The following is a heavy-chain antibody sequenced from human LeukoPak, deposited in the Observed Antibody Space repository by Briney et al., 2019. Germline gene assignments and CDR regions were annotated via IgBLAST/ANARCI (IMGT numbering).Heavy chain of an antibody. CDR1: GGSINSYY. D-gene: IGHD2-15*01. J-gene: IGHJ4*02. V-gene: IGHV4-59*08. Sequence: SETLSLTCTVSGGSINSYYWSWIRLPPGKGLEWIGNIYYSGSTNYNPSLKSRVTISVDTSKNQFSLRLRSVTAADTAVYYCAGGVALGYWGQGTLVTVSS. CDR2: IYYSGST. CDR3: AGGVALGY.